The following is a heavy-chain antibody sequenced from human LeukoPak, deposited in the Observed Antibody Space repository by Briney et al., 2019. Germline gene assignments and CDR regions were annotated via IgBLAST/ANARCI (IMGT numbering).Heavy chain of an antibody. V-gene: IGHV3-48*03. CDR3: ARGEIAAAAPFDY. CDR2: ISSSGSTV. Sequence: GGSLRLSCAASGFTFSSYEMNWVRQAPGKGLEWVSYISSSGSTVYYADSVKGRFNNPRDNAKNSLYLQMNSLRAEDTAVYYCARGEIAAAAPFDYWGQGTLVTVSS. J-gene: IGHJ4*02. CDR1: GFTFSSYE. D-gene: IGHD6-13*01.